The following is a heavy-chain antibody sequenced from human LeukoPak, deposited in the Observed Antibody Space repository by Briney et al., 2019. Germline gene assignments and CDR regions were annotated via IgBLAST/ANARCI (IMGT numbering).Heavy chain of an antibody. CDR3: ARVQYQLLQPENWFDP. D-gene: IGHD2-2*01. CDR2: IYTSGST. J-gene: IGHJ5*02. V-gene: IGHV4-61*02. CDR1: GGSISSGSYY. Sequence: TSQTLSLTCTVSGGSISSGSYYWSWIRQPAGKGLEWIGRIYTSGSTNYNPSLKSRVTISVDTSKNQFSLKLSSVTAADTAVYYCARVQYQLLQPENWFDPWGQGTLVTVSS.